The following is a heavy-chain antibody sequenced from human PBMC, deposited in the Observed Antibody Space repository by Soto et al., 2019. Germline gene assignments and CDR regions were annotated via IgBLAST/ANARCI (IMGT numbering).Heavy chain of an antibody. CDR1: GFTFSSYG. V-gene: IGHV3-33*01. D-gene: IGHD3-16*01. CDR2: IWHDGGNK. J-gene: IGHJ4*02. CDR3: ARDGDVNTGFGKDY. Sequence: VGSLRLSCAASGFTFSSYGMHWVGQAPGKGLEWVAFIWHDGGNKFYAESVKGRFTISRDNSKNTLYLQMTSLSAEDTVMYYCARDGDVNTGFGKDYWGQGTLVTVSS.